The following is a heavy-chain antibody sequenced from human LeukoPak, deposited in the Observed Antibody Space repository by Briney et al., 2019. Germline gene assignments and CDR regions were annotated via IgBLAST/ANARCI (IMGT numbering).Heavy chain of an antibody. CDR2: IGGDGRT. CDR1: GFTVSTNA. Sequence: GGSLKLSCAASGFTVSTNAMSWVRQAPGRGLEWVSGIGGDGRTHYADSVRGRFSIFRDNSKNTVYLQMNSLRDDDTAVYHCAKDLSWWAAVDFWGQGMLVTVSS. CDR3: AKDLSWWAAVDF. D-gene: IGHD2-8*02. V-gene: IGHV3-23*01. J-gene: IGHJ4*02.